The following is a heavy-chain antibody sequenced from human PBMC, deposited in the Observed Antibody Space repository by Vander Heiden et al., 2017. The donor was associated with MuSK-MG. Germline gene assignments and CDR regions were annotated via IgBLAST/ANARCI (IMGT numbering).Heavy chain of an antibody. CDR1: GGTFSSYA. Sequence: QVQLVQSGAEVKKPGSSGKVSCKASGGTFSSYAISWVRQAPGQGLEWMGGIIPIFGTANYAQKFQGRVTITADKSTSTAYMELSSLRSEDTAVYYCARYYDSSGYYGASGWFDPWGQGTLVTVSS. CDR3: ARYYDSSGYYGASGWFDP. CDR2: IIPIFGTA. V-gene: IGHV1-69*06. J-gene: IGHJ5*02. D-gene: IGHD3-22*01.